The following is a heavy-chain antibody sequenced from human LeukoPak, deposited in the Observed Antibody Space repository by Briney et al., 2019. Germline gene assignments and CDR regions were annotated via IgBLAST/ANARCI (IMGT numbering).Heavy chain of an antibody. D-gene: IGHD6-19*01. CDR3: ARGGIAVAFDY. J-gene: IGHJ4*02. CDR1: GGSISDYY. CDR2: IYSSGST. Sequence: SETLSLTCTVSGGSISDYYWNWIRQPAGKGLEWIGRIYSSGSTNYNPSLTSRVTMSVDTSKNQFSLKLSSVTAADTAVYYCARGGIAVAFDYWGQGTLVTVTS. V-gene: IGHV4-4*07.